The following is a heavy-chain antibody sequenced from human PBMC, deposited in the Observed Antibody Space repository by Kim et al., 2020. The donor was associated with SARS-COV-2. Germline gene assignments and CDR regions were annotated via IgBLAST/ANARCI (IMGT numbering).Heavy chain of an antibody. CDR2: IYYSGST. CDR1: GASISSYY. J-gene: IGHJ5*02. D-gene: IGHD2-2*01. V-gene: IGHV4-59*01. Sequence: SETLSLTCTVSGASISSYYWSWIRQPPGKGLEWIGYIYYSGSTNYNPSLKSRVTISVDTSKNQFSLKLSSVTAADTAMYYCARVALGYCSSTSCHKGFDPWGRGTLVTVSS. CDR3: ARVALGYCSSTSCHKGFDP.